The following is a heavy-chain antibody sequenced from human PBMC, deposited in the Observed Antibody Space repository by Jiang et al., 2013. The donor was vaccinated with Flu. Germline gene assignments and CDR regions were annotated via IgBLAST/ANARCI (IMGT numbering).Heavy chain of an antibody. CDR1: GGSVSSGSYY. CDR2: SYYSGST. D-gene: IGHD3-22*01. J-gene: IGHJ4*02. Sequence: LLKPSETLSLTCTVSGGSVSSGSYYWSWIRQPPGKGLEWIGYSYYSGSTNYSPSLKSRVTISVDTSKNQFSLKLSSVTAADTAVYYCVRVKKYYYDSSGTDEYWGQGTLVTVSS. CDR3: VRVKKYYYDSSGTDEY. V-gene: IGHV4-61*01.